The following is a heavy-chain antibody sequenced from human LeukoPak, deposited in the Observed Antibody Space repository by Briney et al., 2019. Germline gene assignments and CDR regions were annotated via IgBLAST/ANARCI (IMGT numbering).Heavy chain of an antibody. CDR2: IKQDGSEK. Sequence: GGSLRLSCAASGFTFSSYWMSWVRQAPGKGLEWVANIKQDGSEKYYVDSVKGRFTISGDNAKNSLYLQMNSLRAEDTAVYYCARDFRYYDILTGYFDYWGQGTLVTVSS. D-gene: IGHD3-9*01. J-gene: IGHJ4*02. CDR3: ARDFRYYDILTGYFDY. CDR1: GFTFSSYW. V-gene: IGHV3-7*01.